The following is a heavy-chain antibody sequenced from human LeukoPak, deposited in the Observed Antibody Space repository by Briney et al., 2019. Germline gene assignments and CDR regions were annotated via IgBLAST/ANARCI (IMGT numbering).Heavy chain of an antibody. J-gene: IGHJ4*02. CDR3: ARELLWFGEFDY. CDR2: ISCDGSNK. Sequence: PGGSLRLSCAASGFTFSSYAMHWVRQAPGKGLEWVAVISCDGSNKYYADSVKGRFTISRDNSKNTLYLQMNSLRAEDTAVYYCARELLWFGEFDYWGQGTLVTVSS. D-gene: IGHD3-10*01. V-gene: IGHV3-30*04. CDR1: GFTFSSYA.